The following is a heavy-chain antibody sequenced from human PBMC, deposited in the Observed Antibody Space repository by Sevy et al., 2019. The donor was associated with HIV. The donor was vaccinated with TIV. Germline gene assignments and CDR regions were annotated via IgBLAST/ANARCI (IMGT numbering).Heavy chain of an antibody. CDR1: GFTFSSYA. J-gene: IGHJ3*02. CDR3: SSPRYCSGGSCYSDAFDI. CDR2: ISGSGGST. D-gene: IGHD2-15*01. Sequence: GGSLRLSCAASGFTFSSYAMSWVRQAPGKGLEWVSAISGSGGSTYYADSVKGRFTISRDNSKNTLYLQMNSLRAEDTAVYYCSSPRYCSGGSCYSDAFDIWGQGTMVTVSS. V-gene: IGHV3-23*01.